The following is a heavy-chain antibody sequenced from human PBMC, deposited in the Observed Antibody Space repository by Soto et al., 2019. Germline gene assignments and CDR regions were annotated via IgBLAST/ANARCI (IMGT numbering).Heavy chain of an antibody. CDR3: ARDSRVKWLGRNKWFDP. J-gene: IGHJ5*02. CDR1: GFTFSGYA. CDR2: IKSKTDGGTT. Sequence: GGSLRLSCAASGFTFSGYAMSWVRQAPGKGLEWVGRIKSKTDGGTTDYAAPVKGRFTISRDDSKNTLYLQMNSLRAEDTAVYYCARDSRVKWLGRNKWFDPWGQGTLVTVS. V-gene: IGHV3-15*01. D-gene: IGHD6-19*01.